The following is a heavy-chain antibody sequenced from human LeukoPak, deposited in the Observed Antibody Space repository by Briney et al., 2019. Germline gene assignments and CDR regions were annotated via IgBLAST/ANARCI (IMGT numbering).Heavy chain of an antibody. J-gene: IGHJ5*02. CDR2: IYTSGST. CDR1: GGSISSYY. D-gene: IGHD6-13*01. CDR3: ARTRLVAAAGVSWFDP. Sequence: PSETLSLTCTVSGGSISSYYWSWIRQPPGKGLEWIGYIYTSGSTNYNPSLKSRVTISVDTSKNQFSLKLSSVTAADAAVYYRARTRLVAAAGVSWFDPWGQGTLVTVSS. V-gene: IGHV4-4*09.